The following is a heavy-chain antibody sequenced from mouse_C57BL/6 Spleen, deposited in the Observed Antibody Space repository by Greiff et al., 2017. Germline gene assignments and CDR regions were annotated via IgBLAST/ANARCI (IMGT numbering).Heavy chain of an antibody. V-gene: IGHV1-50*01. D-gene: IGHD2-2*01. Sequence: QVQLQQSGAELVKPGASVKLSCKASGYTFTSYWMQWVKQRPGQGLEWIGEIDPSDSYTNYNQKFKGKATLTVDTSSSTAYMQLSSLTSEDSAVYYCARGGGYPWFAYWGQGTLVTVSA. J-gene: IGHJ3*01. CDR3: ARGGGYPWFAY. CDR2: IDPSDSYT. CDR1: GYTFTSYW.